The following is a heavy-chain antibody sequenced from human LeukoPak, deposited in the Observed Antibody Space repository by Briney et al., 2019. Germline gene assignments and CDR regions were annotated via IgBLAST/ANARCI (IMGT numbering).Heavy chain of an antibody. CDR3: VRTSPIDY. CDR1: GFTIKTSY. J-gene: IGHJ4*02. D-gene: IGHD2-2*01. Sequence: GGSLRLSCAASGFTIKTSYMTWVRQAPGKGLEWVSVIYSNGNTYYADSVKGRFTISRDNSKNTLYLQITSLRVEDAAMYCCVRTSPIDYWGQGTLVSVSS. CDR2: IYSNGNT. V-gene: IGHV3-53*01.